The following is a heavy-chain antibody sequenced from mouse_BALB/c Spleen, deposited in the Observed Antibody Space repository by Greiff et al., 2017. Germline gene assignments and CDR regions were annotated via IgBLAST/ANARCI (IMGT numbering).Heavy chain of an antibody. CDR3: ARSGGYDDYYAMDY. D-gene: IGHD2-14*01. CDR1: GFSLTSYG. CDR2: IWAGGST. V-gene: IGHV2-9*02. J-gene: IGHJ4*01. Sequence: VKLMESGPGLVAPSQSLSITCTVSGFSLTSYGVHWVRQPPGKGLEWLGVIWAGGSTNYNSALMSRLSISKDNSKSQVFLKMNSLQTDDTAMYYCARSGGYDDYYAMDYWGQGTSVTVSS.